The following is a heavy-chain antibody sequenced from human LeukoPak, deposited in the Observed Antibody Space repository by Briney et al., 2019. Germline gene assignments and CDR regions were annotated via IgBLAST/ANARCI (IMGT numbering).Heavy chain of an antibody. D-gene: IGHD3-10*01. J-gene: IGHJ4*02. CDR3: ARGRSPHYFDY. V-gene: IGHV4-34*01. Sequence: PSETLSLTCAVYGGSFRGYYWSWIRQPPGKGLEWIGEINHSGSTNYHPSLKSRVTISVDTSKNQFSLKLSSVTAADTAVYYCARGRSPHYFDYWGQGTLVTVSS. CDR2: INHSGST. CDR1: GGSFRGYY.